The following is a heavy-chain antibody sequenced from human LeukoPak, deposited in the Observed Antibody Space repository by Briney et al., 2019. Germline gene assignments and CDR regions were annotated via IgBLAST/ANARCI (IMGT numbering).Heavy chain of an antibody. CDR3: ARGYCSGGSCWVNWFDP. Sequence: SETLSLTCTVSGGSISSYYWSWIRQPPGKGLEWIGYIYYSGSTNYNPSLKSRVTISVDTSKSQFSLKLSSVTAADTAVYYCARGYCSGGSCWVNWFDPWGQGTLVTVSS. CDR1: GGSISSYY. J-gene: IGHJ5*02. V-gene: IGHV4-59*01. CDR2: IYYSGST. D-gene: IGHD2-15*01.